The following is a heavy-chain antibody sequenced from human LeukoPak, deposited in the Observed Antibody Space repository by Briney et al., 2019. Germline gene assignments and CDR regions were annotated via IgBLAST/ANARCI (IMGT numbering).Heavy chain of an antibody. CDR1: GFTFSSYW. CDR2: IKQDGSEK. J-gene: IGHJ4*02. Sequence: GSLRLSCAASGFTFSSYWMSWVRQAPGKGLEWVANIKQDGSEKYYVDSVKGRFTISRDNAKNSLYLQMNSLRAEDTAVYYCARECYDILTGYCSFDYWGQGTLVTVSS. CDR3: ARECYDILTGYCSFDY. V-gene: IGHV3-7*01. D-gene: IGHD3-9*01.